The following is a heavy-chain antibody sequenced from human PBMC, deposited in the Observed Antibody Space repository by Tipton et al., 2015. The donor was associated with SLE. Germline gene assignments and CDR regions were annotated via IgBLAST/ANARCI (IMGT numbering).Heavy chain of an antibody. J-gene: IGHJ4*02. Sequence: TLSLTCTVSGGSISSSSYYWDWIRQPPGKGLEWIGSIYYSGSTYYNPSLNSRLSMSVDMSKNQFSLRLYSVTAADTAIFYCARGGVGGYDYFDSWGQGILVTVSS. CDR1: GGSISSSSYY. CDR3: ARGGVGGYDYFDS. CDR2: IYYSGST. V-gene: IGHV4-39*07. D-gene: IGHD5-12*01.